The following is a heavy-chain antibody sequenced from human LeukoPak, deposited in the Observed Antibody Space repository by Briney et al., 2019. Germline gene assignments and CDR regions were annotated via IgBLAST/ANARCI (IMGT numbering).Heavy chain of an antibody. D-gene: IGHD3-10*01. CDR3: ARGPAVRGVTYWYFDL. J-gene: IGHJ2*01. Sequence: SETLSLTCTVSGYSISTDYYWGWIRQPPGKGLEWIGNIYHSGSTYYNPSLKSRVTISVDTSKNQFSLKLNSVTAADTAVYYCARGPAVRGVTYWYFDLWGRGTLVTVSS. CDR2: IYHSGST. V-gene: IGHV4-38-2*02. CDR1: GYSISTDYY.